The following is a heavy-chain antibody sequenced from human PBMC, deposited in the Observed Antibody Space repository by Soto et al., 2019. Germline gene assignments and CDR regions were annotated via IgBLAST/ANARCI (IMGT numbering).Heavy chain of an antibody. CDR3: AREHLQ. Sequence: QVQLQESGPGLVKPSQTLSLTCTVSGGSISTGGYYWSWIRQHPGKGLEWIGYTDYRGSTSYKPSVRSRVTISVATSTNHFSLKLSSVAAADTAVYYCAREHLQWGQGTLVTVSS. CDR2: TDYRGST. CDR1: GGSISTGGYY. J-gene: IGHJ4*02. D-gene: IGHD4-4*01. V-gene: IGHV4-31*03.